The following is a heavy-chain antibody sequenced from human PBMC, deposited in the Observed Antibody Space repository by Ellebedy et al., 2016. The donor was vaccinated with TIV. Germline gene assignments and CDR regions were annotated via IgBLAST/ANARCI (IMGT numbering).Heavy chain of an antibody. CDR3: ARAKGVGELPFDY. D-gene: IGHD3-10*01. J-gene: IGHJ4*02. CDR2: MNPNSGNT. CDR1: GYSFTSYD. Sequence: AASVKVSCKASGYSFTSYDINWVRQATGQGLEWMGWMNPNSGNTGYAQKFQGRVTITRNTSISTAYMELGSLRSEDTAVYYCARAKGVGELPFDYWGQGTLVTVSS. V-gene: IGHV1-8*03.